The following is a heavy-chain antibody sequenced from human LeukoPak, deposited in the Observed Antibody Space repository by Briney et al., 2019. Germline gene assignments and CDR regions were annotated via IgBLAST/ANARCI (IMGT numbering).Heavy chain of an antibody. D-gene: IGHD3-22*01. CDR2: INPNSGGT. CDR1: GYTFTGYY. J-gene: IGHJ3*02. V-gene: IGHV1-2*02. Sequence: ASVKVSCKASGYTFTGYYMHWVRQAPGQGLEWMGWINPNSGGTNYAQKFQGRVTMTRGTSISTAYMELSRLRSDDTAVYYCAMNYYDSSGYYCPDAFDIWGQRTMVTVSS. CDR3: AMNYYDSSGYYCPDAFDI.